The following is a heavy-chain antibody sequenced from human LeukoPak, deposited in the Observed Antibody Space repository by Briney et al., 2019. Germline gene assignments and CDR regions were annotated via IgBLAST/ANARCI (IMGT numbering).Heavy chain of an antibody. J-gene: IGHJ4*02. CDR1: GGTFSSYT. D-gene: IGHD3-22*01. CDR2: IIPILGIA. V-gene: IGHV1-69*04. CDR3: ARDDDSTGAYLNFDY. Sequence: SVKVSCKASGGTFSSYTISWVRQAPGQGLEWMGRIIPILGIANYAQKFQGRVTMTTDTSTSTAYMELRSLTSDDTAVYYCARDDDSTGAYLNFDYWGQGTLVTVSS.